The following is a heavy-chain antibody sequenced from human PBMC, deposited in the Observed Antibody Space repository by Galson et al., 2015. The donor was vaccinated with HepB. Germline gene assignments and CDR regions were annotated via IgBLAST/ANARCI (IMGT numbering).Heavy chain of an antibody. Sequence: SLRLSCAASGFTFSSYAMSWVRQAPGKGLEWVSAISGSGGSTYYADSVKGRFTISRDNSKNTLYLQMNSLRAEDTAVYYCAKARLYYYYYGMDVWGQGTTVTVSS. D-gene: IGHD6-25*01. V-gene: IGHV3-23*01. CDR3: AKARLYYYYYGMDV. CDR1: GFTFSSYA. CDR2: ISGSGGST. J-gene: IGHJ6*02.